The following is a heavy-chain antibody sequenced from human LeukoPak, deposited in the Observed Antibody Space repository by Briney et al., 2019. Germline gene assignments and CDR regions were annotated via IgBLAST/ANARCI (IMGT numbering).Heavy chain of an antibody. CDR2: LNEDGGIT. Sequence: GGSLRLSCEASGSSFSSFWMHWVRQAPGEGLVWVSRLNEDGGITNYADFAKGRFTISRDNARNTLYLQMNSLSADDTAVYYCTRDIGGRSAYWGQGTLVTVSS. CDR3: TRDIGGRSAY. J-gene: IGHJ4*02. CDR1: GSSFSSFW. V-gene: IGHV3-74*01. D-gene: IGHD3-16*01.